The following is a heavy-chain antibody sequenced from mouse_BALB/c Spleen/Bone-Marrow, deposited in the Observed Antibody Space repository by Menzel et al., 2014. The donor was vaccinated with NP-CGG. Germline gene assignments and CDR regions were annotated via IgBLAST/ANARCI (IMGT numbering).Heavy chain of an antibody. CDR1: DYTFTSYW. V-gene: IGHV1-7*01. CDR3: ARYWDAY. CDR2: IDPRTANT. D-gene: IGHD4-1*01. Sequence: VKLMESGAELAKPGASVKMSCEVSDYTFTSYWIHWVKQRPGQGLEWIGYIDPRTANTEYSQKFKDKATLTADKSSSTAYMQLSSLTSEDSAVYYCARYWDAYWGQGTLVTVSA. J-gene: IGHJ3*01.